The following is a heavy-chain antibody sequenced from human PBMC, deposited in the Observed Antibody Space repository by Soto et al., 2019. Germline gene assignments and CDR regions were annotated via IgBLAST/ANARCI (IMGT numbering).Heavy chain of an antibody. J-gene: IGHJ4*02. V-gene: IGHV3-74*01. CDR1: GFPFSSSW. CDR2: SNPDGIGA. CDR3: VRESCRGGSCFFSSDH. D-gene: IGHD2-15*01. Sequence: EVQLVETGGGLVQSGGSLRLSCTTSGFPFSSSWMHWVRQGPGKGLVWVARSNPDGIGAKYADSVRGRITISRDNAKEVLYLQMNNLRVDDTAVYFCVRESCRGGSCFFSSDHWGQGTLVTVSS.